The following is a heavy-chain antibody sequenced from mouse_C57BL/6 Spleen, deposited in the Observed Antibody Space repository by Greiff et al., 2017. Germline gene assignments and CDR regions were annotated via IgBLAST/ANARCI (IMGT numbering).Heavy chain of an antibody. CDR1: GYTFTSYW. J-gene: IGHJ3*01. Sequence: QVQLQQPGAELVKPGASVKLSCKASGYTFTSYWMHWVKQRPGQGLEWIGMIHPNSGRTNYNEKFKSKTTLTVDKSSSTAYMQLSSLTSEDSAVYYCARETHYGSSSWFAYWGQGTLVTVSA. CDR2: IHPNSGRT. CDR3: ARETHYGSSSWFAY. V-gene: IGHV1-64*01. D-gene: IGHD1-1*01.